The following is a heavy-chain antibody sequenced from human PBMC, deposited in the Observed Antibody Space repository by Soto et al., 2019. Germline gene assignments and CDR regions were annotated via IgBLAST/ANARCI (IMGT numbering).Heavy chain of an antibody. CDR1: GGSISSGGYY. D-gene: IGHD2-2*01. V-gene: IGHV4-31*03. J-gene: IGHJ4*02. CDR2: IYYSGST. Sequence: SETLSLTCTVSGGSISSGGYYWSWIRQHPGKGLEWIGYIYYSGSTYYNPSLKSRVTISVDTSKNQFSLKLSSVTAADTAVYYCARERYQLLGATLVDYWGQGTLVTVSS. CDR3: ARERYQLLGATLVDY.